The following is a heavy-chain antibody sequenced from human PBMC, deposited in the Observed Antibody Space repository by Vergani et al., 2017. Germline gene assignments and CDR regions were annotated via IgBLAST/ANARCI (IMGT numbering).Heavy chain of an antibody. CDR3: ARGGGYDFWSGYPSDY. J-gene: IGHJ4*02. CDR2: ISDSGRT. Sequence: QVQLQESGPGLVKPSETLSLTCTVSGGSVSSGNYYWSWIRQPPGKGLEWIGYISDSGRTNYNPSLKSRVTISVDTSKNQFSLKLNSLTAADTAVYYCARGGGYDFWSGYPSDYWGQGTLVTVSS. V-gene: IGHV4-61*01. CDR1: GGSVSSGNYY. D-gene: IGHD3-3*01.